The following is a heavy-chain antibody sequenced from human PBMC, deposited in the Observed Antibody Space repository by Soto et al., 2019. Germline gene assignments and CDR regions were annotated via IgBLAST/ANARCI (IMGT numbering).Heavy chain of an antibody. J-gene: IGHJ6*02. D-gene: IGHD6-13*01. CDR2: VHHSGTS. V-gene: IGHV4-34*02. Sequence: QVALQQWGAGLLKPSQTLSLTCGVSGGSFDEYFWTWIRLTPGQGLEWIGEVHHSGTSYYNPSHKSRLAVSVDTSKSQGSLTLTWVTAADTGVYYCARRKDSSRYFYGMDVWGQGTTVVVS. CDR1: GGSFDEYF. CDR3: ARRKDSSRYFYGMDV.